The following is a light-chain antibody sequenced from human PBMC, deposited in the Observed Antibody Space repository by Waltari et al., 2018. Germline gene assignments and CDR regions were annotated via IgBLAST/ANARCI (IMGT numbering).Light chain of an antibody. V-gene: IGKV3D-7*01. J-gene: IGKJ1*01. CDR1: QSVSSSY. Sequence: EIVMTQSPATLSFSPGERATLSCRASQSVSSSYLSWYQQKPGQAPRLLIYGASTRATGIPARFSGSGSGTDFTLTISSLQPEDFAVYYCQQDYNLPRTFGQGTKVEIK. CDR2: GAS. CDR3: QQDYNLPRT.